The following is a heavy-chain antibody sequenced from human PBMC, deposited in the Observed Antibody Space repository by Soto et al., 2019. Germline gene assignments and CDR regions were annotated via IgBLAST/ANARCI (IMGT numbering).Heavy chain of an antibody. Sequence: QVQLQESGPRLVKPSQTLSLTCSVSGASIRSGRYYWSWIRQSPGRGLEWIGYIYYTGTNHYNPAGKSRVTSLLNHSKDQFSLTLTSVTAADTAIYYCATVLHDYGPNWVDSWGHRTQVTVSS. J-gene: IGHJ5*01. CDR2: IYYTGTN. D-gene: IGHD3-16*01. V-gene: IGHV4-30-4*01. CDR1: GASIRSGRYY. CDR3: ATVLHDYGPNWVDS.